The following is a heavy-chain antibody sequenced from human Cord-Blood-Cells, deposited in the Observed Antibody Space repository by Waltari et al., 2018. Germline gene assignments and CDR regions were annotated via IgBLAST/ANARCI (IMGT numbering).Heavy chain of an antibody. V-gene: IGHV4-31*03. CDR1: GGSISSGGYY. D-gene: IGHD6-6*01. Sequence: QVQLQESGPGLVKPSQTLSLTCTVSGGSISSGGYYWSWIRQHPGKGLEWIGYIYYSGSTYYNPSLKSRVTISVDTSKNQFSLKLSSVTAADTAVYYCASQTIAAQTVDDAFDIWGQGTMVTVSS. J-gene: IGHJ3*02. CDR2: IYYSGST. CDR3: ASQTIAAQTVDDAFDI.